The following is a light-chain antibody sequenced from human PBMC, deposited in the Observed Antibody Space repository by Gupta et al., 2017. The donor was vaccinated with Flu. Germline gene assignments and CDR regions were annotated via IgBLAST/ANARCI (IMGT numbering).Light chain of an antibody. J-gene: IGKJ3*01. CDR1: QRISRY. V-gene: IGKV1-39*01. CDR2: AAS. CDR3: QQSYSTA. Sequence: DIQMTQSPSSLSASVGDRVTITCQTSQRISRYLNWYQQKPGKAPKLLITAASHLQSGVPSRFSGSGSGTDFTLTISSLQPEDFATYYCQQSYSTAFGPGTTVDLK.